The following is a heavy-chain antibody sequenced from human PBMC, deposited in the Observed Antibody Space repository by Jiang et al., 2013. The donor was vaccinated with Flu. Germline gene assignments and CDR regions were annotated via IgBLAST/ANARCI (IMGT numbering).Heavy chain of an antibody. CDR3: ARGDYDFWSGPSWNWFDP. D-gene: IGHD3-3*01. Sequence: KPSETLSLTCTVSGGSISSYYWSWIRQPPGKGLEWIGYIYYSGSTNXNPSLKSRVTISVDTSKNQFSLKLSSVTAADTAVYYCARGDYDFWSGPSWNWFDPWGQGTLVTVSS. J-gene: IGHJ5*02. V-gene: IGHV4-59*01. CDR2: IYYSGST. CDR1: GGSISSYY.